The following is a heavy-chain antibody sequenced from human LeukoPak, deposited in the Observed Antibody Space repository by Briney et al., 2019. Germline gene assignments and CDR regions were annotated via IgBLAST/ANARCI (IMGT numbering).Heavy chain of an antibody. Sequence: SVTVSCKASGGTFSSYAIRWVRQAPGQGLEWMGGIIPIFGTENYAQKFQGRVTITTDESTSTAYMEMSSLRSEDTAVYYCARDAYYDSSGYPRENWFDHWGQGTLVTVSS. CDR2: IIPIFGTE. CDR1: GGTFSSYA. V-gene: IGHV1-69*05. D-gene: IGHD3-22*01. J-gene: IGHJ5*02. CDR3: ARDAYYDSSGYPRENWFDH.